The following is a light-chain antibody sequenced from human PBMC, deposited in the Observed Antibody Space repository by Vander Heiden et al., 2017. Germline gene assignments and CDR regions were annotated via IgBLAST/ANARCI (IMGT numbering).Light chain of an antibody. J-gene: IGLJ7*01. CDR2: HDS. V-gene: IGLV3-21*02. Sequence: SYLLTHPPSVAVAPARPGRIPCGRNHIGSKSVRWYQQKPGRAPVVVVNHDSDRPSGIPARFSGSNSGNTATLTISRVEDGDEADYYCQVWDTTADQGVFGGGTQLTVL. CDR1: HIGSKS. CDR3: QVWDTTADQGV.